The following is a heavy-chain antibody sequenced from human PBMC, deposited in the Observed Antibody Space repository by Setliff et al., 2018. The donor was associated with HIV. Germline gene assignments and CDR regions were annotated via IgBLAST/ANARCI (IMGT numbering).Heavy chain of an antibody. V-gene: IGHV4-39*01. Sequence: SETLSLTCTVSGGSISSSSYYWGWIRQPPGKGLEWIGSIYYSGSTYYNPSLKSRVTISVDTSKNQFPLKLSSVTAADTAVYYCALVTTYYYYYMDVWGKGTTVTVSS. J-gene: IGHJ6*03. CDR1: GGSISSSSYY. D-gene: IGHD4-4*01. CDR3: ALVTTYYYYYMDV. CDR2: IYYSGST.